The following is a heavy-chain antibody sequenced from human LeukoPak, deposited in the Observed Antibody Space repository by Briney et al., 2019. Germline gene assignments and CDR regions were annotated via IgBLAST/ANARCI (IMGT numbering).Heavy chain of an antibody. J-gene: IGHJ6*02. CDR3: AREIVVVINPDYYYYGMDV. Sequence: GASVKVSCTASGGTFSSYAISWVRQAPGQGLEWMGGIIPIFGTANYAQKFQGRVTITADESTSTAYMELSSLRSEDTAVYYCAREIVVVINPDYYYYGMDVWGQGTTVTVSS. CDR1: GGTFSSYA. V-gene: IGHV1-69*13. D-gene: IGHD3-22*01. CDR2: IIPIFGTA.